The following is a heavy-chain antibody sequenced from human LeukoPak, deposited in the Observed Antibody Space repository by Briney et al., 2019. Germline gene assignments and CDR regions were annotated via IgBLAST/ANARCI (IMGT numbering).Heavy chain of an antibody. CDR3: ARDRGGGMDV. CDR2: INSDGSAT. Sequence: GGSLRLSCAASGFTFSTSWMHWVRQAPGKGLVWVSRINSDGSATTDADSVKGRFTISRDNAKNTLFLHMNSLAASEDTAVYYCARDRGGGMDVWGRGITVTVSS. D-gene: IGHD3-10*01. J-gene: IGHJ6*02. V-gene: IGHV3-74*01. CDR1: GFTFSTSW.